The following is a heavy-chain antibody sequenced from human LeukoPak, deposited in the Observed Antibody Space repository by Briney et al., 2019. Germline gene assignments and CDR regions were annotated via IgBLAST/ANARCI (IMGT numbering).Heavy chain of an antibody. CDR1: GFTFSSYA. CDR2: ISYDGSNK. J-gene: IGHJ3*02. CDR3: ASEMATISRDAFDI. V-gene: IGHV3-30-3*01. D-gene: IGHD5-24*01. Sequence: GGSLRLSCAASGFTFSSYAMHWVRQAPGKGLEWVAVISYDGSNKYYADSVKGRFTVSRDNGKNSLFLQMSSLRAEDTAVYYCASEMATISRDAFDIWGQGTMVTVSS.